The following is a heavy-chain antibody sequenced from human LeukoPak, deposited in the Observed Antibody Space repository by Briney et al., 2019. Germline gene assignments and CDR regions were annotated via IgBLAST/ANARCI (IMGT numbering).Heavy chain of an antibody. D-gene: IGHD6-6*01. CDR3: ARDEYSSSSYYYYYYGMDV. CDR1: GFTFSSYW. J-gene: IGHJ6*02. Sequence: GGSLRLSCAASGFTFSSYWMSWVRQAPGKGLEWVANIKQDGSEKYYVDSVKGRFTISRDNAKNSLYLQMNSLRAEDTAVYYCARDEYSSSSYYYYYYGMDVWGQGTTVTVSS. V-gene: IGHV3-7*03. CDR2: IKQDGSEK.